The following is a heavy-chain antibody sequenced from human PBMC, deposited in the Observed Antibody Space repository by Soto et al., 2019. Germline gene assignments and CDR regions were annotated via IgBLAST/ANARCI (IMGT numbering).Heavy chain of an antibody. V-gene: IGHV3-23*01. J-gene: IGHJ3*02. CDR2: ISGSGGST. CDR1: GFTFSSYA. Sequence: EVQLLESGGGLVQPGGSLRLSCAASGFTFSSYAMSWVRQAPGKGLEWVSAISGSGGSTYYADSVKGRFTISRDNSKNTLYLQMNSLRAEDTAVYYCAKGPNAPYDYIWGSYRSGAFDIWGQGTMVTVSS. D-gene: IGHD3-16*02. CDR3: AKGPNAPYDYIWGSYRSGAFDI.